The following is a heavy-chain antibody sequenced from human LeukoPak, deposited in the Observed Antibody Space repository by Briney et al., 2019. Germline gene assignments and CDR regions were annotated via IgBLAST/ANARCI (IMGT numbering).Heavy chain of an antibody. Sequence: PGGSLRLSCAASGFTFSSRAMSWVRQAPGKGLEWVSAIGGSGGTTYYADSVKGRFTISRDNSKNTLYLQMNSLRAEDTAVYYCAKDGSDWNNAFDYWGQGTLVTVSS. J-gene: IGHJ4*02. CDR3: AKDGSDWNNAFDY. CDR1: GFTFSSRA. V-gene: IGHV3-23*01. D-gene: IGHD1/OR15-1a*01. CDR2: IGGSGGTT.